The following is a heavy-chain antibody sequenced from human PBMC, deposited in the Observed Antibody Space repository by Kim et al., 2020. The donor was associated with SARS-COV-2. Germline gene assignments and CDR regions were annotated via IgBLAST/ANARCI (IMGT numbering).Heavy chain of an antibody. J-gene: IGHJ6*02. CDR2: IYYSGST. CDR3: ARDPAAAGRGYGMDV. V-gene: IGHV4-59*01. Sequence: SETLSLTCTVSGGSISSYYWSWIRQPPGKGLEWIGYIYYSGSTNYNPSLKSRVTISVDTSKNQFSLKLSSVTAADTAVYYCARDPAAAGRGYGMDVWGQGTTVTVSS. D-gene: IGHD6-13*01. CDR1: GGSISSYY.